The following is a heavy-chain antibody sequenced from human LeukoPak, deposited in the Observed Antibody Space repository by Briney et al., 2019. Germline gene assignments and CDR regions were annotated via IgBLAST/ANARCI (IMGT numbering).Heavy chain of an antibody. CDR2: IIPILGIA. J-gene: IGHJ6*03. CDR3: AKPTLQEDYMDV. CDR1: GGTFSSYA. V-gene: IGHV1-69*04. Sequence: SVKVSCKASGGTFSSYAISWVRQAPGQGLEWMGRIIPILGIANYAQKFQGRVTITADKSTSTAYMELSSLRAEDTAVYYCAKPTLQEDYMDVWGKGTTVTVSS. D-gene: IGHD4-11*01.